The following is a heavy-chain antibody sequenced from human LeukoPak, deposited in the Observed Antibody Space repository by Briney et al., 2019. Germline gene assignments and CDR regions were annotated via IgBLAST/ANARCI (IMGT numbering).Heavy chain of an antibody. CDR2: IYYSGST. CDR3: ARTYSSSWYPPSV. CDR1: GGSINSGDYY. J-gene: IGHJ4*02. Sequence: SETLSLTCTVSGGSINSGDYYWSWIRQPPGKGLEWIGYIYYSGSTNYNPSLKSRVTISVDTSKNQFSLKLSSVTAADTAVYYCARTYSSSWYPPSVWGQGTLVTVSS. D-gene: IGHD6-13*01. V-gene: IGHV4-61*08.